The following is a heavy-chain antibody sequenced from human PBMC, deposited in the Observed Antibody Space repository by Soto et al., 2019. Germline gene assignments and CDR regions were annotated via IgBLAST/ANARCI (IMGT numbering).Heavy chain of an antibody. J-gene: IGHJ6*02. CDR1: GLSLSTSGVG. V-gene: IGHV2-5*02. CDR2: IYWDDDK. CDR3: AHSRSSSWYIVNYYYGMDV. Sequence: QITLKESGPTLVKPTQTLTLTCTFSGLSLSTSGVGVGWIRQPPGKALEWLALIYWDDDKRYSPSLKSRLTITKDTSKNQVGLTMTNMDPVDTATYYCAHSRSSSWYIVNYYYGMDVWGQGTTVTVSS. D-gene: IGHD6-13*01.